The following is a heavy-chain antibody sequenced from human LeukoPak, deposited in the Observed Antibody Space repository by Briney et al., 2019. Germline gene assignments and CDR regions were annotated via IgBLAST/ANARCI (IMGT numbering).Heavy chain of an antibody. CDR1: GFTFSSYA. J-gene: IGHJ4*02. Sequence: GGSLRLSCAASGFTFSSYAMSWVRQAPGKGLEWFSGISGSGDNTYYADSVKGRFTISRDNSKNTLYVQVNSLGTEDTAAYYCAKGSYYDSSGSFYFDYWGQGTLVTVSS. V-gene: IGHV3-23*01. CDR2: ISGSGDNT. D-gene: IGHD3-22*01. CDR3: AKGSYYDSSGSFYFDY.